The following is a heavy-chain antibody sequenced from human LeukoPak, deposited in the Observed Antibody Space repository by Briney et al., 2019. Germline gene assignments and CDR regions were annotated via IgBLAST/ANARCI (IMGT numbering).Heavy chain of an antibody. Sequence: GGSLRLSCATSGFTFSNAWMSWVRQAPGKGLEWIGRIKSNSDGGTTDYAAPVKGRFTISRDDSKNTLYLQMNSLKTEDTAVYYCTTDETAAFDIWGQGTMVTVPS. V-gene: IGHV3-15*01. J-gene: IGHJ3*02. CDR2: IKSNSDGGTT. CDR1: GFTFSNAW. CDR3: TTDETAAFDI.